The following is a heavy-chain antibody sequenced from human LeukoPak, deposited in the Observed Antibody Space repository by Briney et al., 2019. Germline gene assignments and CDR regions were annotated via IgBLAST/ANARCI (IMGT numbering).Heavy chain of an antibody. CDR3: ARKGDYGDNYWFDP. D-gene: IGHD4-17*01. Sequence: GASVKVSCKASGGTFSSYAISWVRQAPGQGLEWMGGIIPIFGTANYAQKFQGRVTITADKSTSTAYMELSSLRSEDTAVYYCARKGDYGDNYWFDPWGQGTLVTVSS. V-gene: IGHV1-69*06. CDR2: IIPIFGTA. J-gene: IGHJ5*02. CDR1: GGTFSSYA.